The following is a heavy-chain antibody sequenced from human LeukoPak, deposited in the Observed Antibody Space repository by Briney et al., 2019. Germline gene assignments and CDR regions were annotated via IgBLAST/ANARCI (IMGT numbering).Heavy chain of an antibody. CDR3: ARVPLAYGKIDY. CDR1: GFTFSSYE. CDR2: ISSSSSTI. Sequence: PGGSLRLSCAPSGFTFSSYETNWVRQAPGKGLEWVTYISSSSSTIYYADSVKGRYTISRDNAKNSLYLQVNSLRAEDTAVYYCARVPLAYGKIDYWGQGTLVTVSS. J-gene: IGHJ4*02. D-gene: IGHD4-17*01. V-gene: IGHV3-48*03.